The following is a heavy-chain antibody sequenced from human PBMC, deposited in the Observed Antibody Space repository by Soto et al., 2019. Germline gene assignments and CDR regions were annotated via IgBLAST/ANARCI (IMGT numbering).Heavy chain of an antibody. CDR1: GGSFSGYY. J-gene: IGHJ6*02. V-gene: IGHV4-34*01. CDR2: INHSGST. Sequence: SETLSLTCAVYGGSFSGYYWSWIRQPPGKGLEWIGEINHSGSTNYNPSLKSRVTISVDTSKNQYSLKLSSVTAADTAVYYCATLASYDFWSGYYLDQYGMDVWGQGTTVTVSS. CDR3: ATLASYDFWSGYYLDQYGMDV. D-gene: IGHD3-3*01.